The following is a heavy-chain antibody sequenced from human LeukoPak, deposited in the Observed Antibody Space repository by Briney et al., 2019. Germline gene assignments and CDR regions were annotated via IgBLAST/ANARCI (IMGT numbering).Heavy chain of an antibody. CDR2: IGTAGDT. CDR1: GFTFSSYD. V-gene: IGHV3-13*01. D-gene: IGHD4-17*01. Sequence: GGSLRLSCAASGFTFSSYDMHWVRQATGKGLEWVSAIGTAGDTYYPGSVKGRFTTSRENAKNSLYLQMNSLGAGDTAVYYCARRGYGDYLDYWGQGTLVTVSS. J-gene: IGHJ4*02. CDR3: ARRGYGDYLDY.